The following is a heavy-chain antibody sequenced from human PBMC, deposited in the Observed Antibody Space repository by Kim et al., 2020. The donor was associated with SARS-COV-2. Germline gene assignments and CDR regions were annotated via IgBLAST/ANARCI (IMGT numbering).Heavy chain of an antibody. J-gene: IGHJ4*02. CDR2: INPNSGGT. CDR1: GYTFTGYY. CDR3: ARDELLWFGESRSFDY. V-gene: IGHV1-2*02. Sequence: ASVKVSCKASGYTFTGYYMHWVRQAPGQGLEWMGWINPNSGGTNYAQKFQGRVTMTRDTSISTAYMELSRLRSDDTAVYYCARDELLWFGESRSFDYWGQGTLVTVSS. D-gene: IGHD3-10*01.